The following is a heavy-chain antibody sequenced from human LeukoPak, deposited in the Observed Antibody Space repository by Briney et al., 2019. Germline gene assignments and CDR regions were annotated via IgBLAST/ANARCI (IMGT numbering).Heavy chain of an antibody. CDR3: AKDQDGSGGFDY. V-gene: IGHV3-30*04. J-gene: IGHJ4*02. Sequence: GGSLRLSCAASGFTFSSHAMHWVRQAPGKGLEWVAVISYDTSNKYYVDSVKGRFTISRDNSKDRLYLQMNSLRAEDTAVYYCAKDQDGSGGFDYWGQGTLVTVSS. CDR2: ISYDTSNK. D-gene: IGHD3-10*01. CDR1: GFTFSSHA.